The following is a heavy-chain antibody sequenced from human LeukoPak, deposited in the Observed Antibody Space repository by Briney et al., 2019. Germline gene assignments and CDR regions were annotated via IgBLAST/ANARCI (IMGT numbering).Heavy chain of an antibody. CDR2: IIPIFGTA. V-gene: IGHV1-69*05. Sequence: GSSVKVSCKASGGTFSSYAISWVRQAPGQGLEWMGRIIPIFGTANYAQKFQGRVTITTDESTSTAYMELSSLRSEDTAVYYCAREGDTVTLPPLFDPWGQGTLVTVSS. CDR3: AREGDTVTLPPLFDP. J-gene: IGHJ5*02. D-gene: IGHD5-18*01. CDR1: GGTFSSYA.